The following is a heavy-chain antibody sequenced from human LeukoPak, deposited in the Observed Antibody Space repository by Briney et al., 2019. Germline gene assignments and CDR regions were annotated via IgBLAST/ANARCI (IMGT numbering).Heavy chain of an antibody. Sequence: MSSETLSLTCSVSGYSFTSGHYWGWIRQPPGKGLEWIANIYHTGSAHYNPSLKSRVTISVDTSKNQFSLKLSSVTAADTAVYYCARYCSSTTCIPRGFDYWGQGTLVTVSS. CDR3: ARYCSSTTCIPRGFDY. D-gene: IGHD2-2*01. J-gene: IGHJ4*02. CDR1: GYSFTSGHY. CDR2: IYHTGSA. V-gene: IGHV4-38-2*01.